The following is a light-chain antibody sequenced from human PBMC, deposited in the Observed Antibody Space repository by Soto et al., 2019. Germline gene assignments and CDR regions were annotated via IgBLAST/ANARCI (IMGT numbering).Light chain of an antibody. Sequence: QSVLTQPASVSGSPGRSITISCTGTSSDLGAYNFVSWYQQHPGKAPKLMIYEVSNRPSGVSNRFSGSKSGNTASLTISGLQAEDEASYYCSSYTSSTTPYVFGTGTKVTVL. CDR2: EVS. J-gene: IGLJ1*01. CDR1: SSDLGAYNF. CDR3: SSYTSSTTPYV. V-gene: IGLV2-14*01.